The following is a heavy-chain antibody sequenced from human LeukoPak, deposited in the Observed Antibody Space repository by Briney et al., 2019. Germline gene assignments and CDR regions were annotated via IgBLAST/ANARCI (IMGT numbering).Heavy chain of an antibody. Sequence: GGSLRLSCAASGFTFSNAWMSWVRRAPGKGLEWVSRVRSETDGGTTDYAAPVQGRFTISRDDSKNTLYLQMNSLETDDTAVYYCTTLSYAAAPTWGQGTLVTVSS. D-gene: IGHD2-2*01. CDR3: TTLSYAAAPT. J-gene: IGHJ5*02. V-gene: IGHV3-15*01. CDR1: GFTFSNAW. CDR2: VRSETDGGTT.